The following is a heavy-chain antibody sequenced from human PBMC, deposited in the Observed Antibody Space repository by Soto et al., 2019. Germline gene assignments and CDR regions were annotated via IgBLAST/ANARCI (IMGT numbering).Heavy chain of an antibody. Sequence: QVQLVQSGAEVKKPGASVKVSCRASGYTFTSYGITWVRQAPGQGPEWMGWFNTYKGNTNYAQKFQGRVTMTTDTSPSTAYLELRTLRSDDTAVYYCARERGNYAYGDYWGQGTLVTVSS. D-gene: IGHD3-16*01. J-gene: IGHJ4*02. V-gene: IGHV1-18*01. CDR2: FNTYKGNT. CDR1: GYTFTSYG. CDR3: ARERGNYAYGDY.